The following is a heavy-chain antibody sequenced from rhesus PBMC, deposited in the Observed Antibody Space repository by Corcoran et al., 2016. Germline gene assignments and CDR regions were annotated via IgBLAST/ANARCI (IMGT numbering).Heavy chain of an antibody. D-gene: IGHD6-31*01. CDR1: GGSITSRYYF. V-gene: IGHV4-122*02. CDR3: ASLPGIVAGLLDV. J-gene: IGHJ5-2*02. CDR2: ISYSGSP. Sequence: QVQLQESGPGLVKSSETLSLTCAVSGGSITSRYYFWSGIRQAPGKGLEWMGYISYSGSPTYNPSLKSRVTISRDTSKNWFSLKLTSVTAADAAVYYCASLPGIVAGLLDVWGRGALVTVSS.